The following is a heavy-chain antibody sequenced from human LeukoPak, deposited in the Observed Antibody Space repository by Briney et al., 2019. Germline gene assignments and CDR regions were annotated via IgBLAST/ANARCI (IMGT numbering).Heavy chain of an antibody. Sequence: ASVKVSCKASGSTFTDYYMHWVRQAPGQGLEWMGWINAKGGDTKYAQKFQARVTMTRDTSITTTYMEVSRLSSDDTAVYYCARQNTGQLDYWGQGTLVTVSS. CDR1: GSTFTDYY. D-gene: IGHD2-8*02. J-gene: IGHJ4*02. CDR2: INAKGGDT. CDR3: ARQNTGQLDY. V-gene: IGHV1-2*02.